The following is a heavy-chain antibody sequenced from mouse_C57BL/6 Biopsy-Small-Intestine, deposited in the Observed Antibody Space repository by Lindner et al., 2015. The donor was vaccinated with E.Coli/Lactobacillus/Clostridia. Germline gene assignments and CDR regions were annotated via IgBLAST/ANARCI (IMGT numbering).Heavy chain of an antibody. V-gene: IGHV1-82*01. D-gene: IGHD2-5*01. J-gene: IGHJ4*01. CDR2: IYPGDGDT. CDR1: GYTFSNSW. CDR3: ARSYSNYYYALDY. Sequence: VQLQESGPELVKPGASVKISCKASGYTFSNSWMNWVKQRPGEGLEWIGWIYPGDGDTNYSGKFRDKATLTADKSSSTAYMQLSGLTSEDSAVYFCARSYSNYYYALDYWGQGTSVTVSS.